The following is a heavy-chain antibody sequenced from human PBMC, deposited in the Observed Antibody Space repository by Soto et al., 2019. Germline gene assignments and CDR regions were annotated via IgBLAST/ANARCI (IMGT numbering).Heavy chain of an antibody. J-gene: IGHJ6*02. D-gene: IGHD2-15*01. Sequence: GGSLRLSCAASGFTFSSYGMHWVRQAPGKGLEWVAVISYDGSNKYYADSVKGRFTISRDNSKNTLYLQMNSLRAEDTAVYYCARSGGSCYQCMDVWGQGPTVTVSS. V-gene: IGHV3-30*03. CDR2: ISYDGSNK. CDR1: GFTFSSYG. CDR3: ARSGGSCYQCMDV.